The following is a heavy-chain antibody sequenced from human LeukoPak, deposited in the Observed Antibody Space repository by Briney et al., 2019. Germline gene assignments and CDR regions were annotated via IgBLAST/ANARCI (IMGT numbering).Heavy chain of an antibody. Sequence: SETLSLTCTVSGYSISNGYYWGWIRQPPGKGLEWIGSIYHSGSIYYNPSLKSRVTISVDTSKNQLSLKLSSVTAADTAVYYCARGMGGYSSSWPPDYWGQGTLVTVSS. J-gene: IGHJ4*02. CDR2: IYHSGSI. D-gene: IGHD6-13*01. V-gene: IGHV4-38-2*02. CDR3: ARGMGGYSSSWPPDY. CDR1: GYSISNGYY.